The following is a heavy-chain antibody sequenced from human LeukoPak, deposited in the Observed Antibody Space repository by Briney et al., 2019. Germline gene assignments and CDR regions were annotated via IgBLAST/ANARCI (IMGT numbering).Heavy chain of an antibody. J-gene: IGHJ4*02. Sequence: GGSLRLSCAASGFTFSDYYMSWIRQAPGKGLEWVSYISTSGRYTNYTASVKGRFTISRDNAKNSLFLQMNSLRAEDTAVYYCARVASITMICDFWGQGTLVTVSS. CDR1: GFTFSDYY. V-gene: IGHV3-11*06. CDR3: ARVASITMICDF. D-gene: IGHD3-22*01. CDR2: ISTSGRYT.